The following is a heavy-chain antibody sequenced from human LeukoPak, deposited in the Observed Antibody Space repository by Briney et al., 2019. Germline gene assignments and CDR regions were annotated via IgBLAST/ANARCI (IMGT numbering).Heavy chain of an antibody. CDR2: ISGSGGST. D-gene: IGHD4-11*01. CDR3: ANAARQTTVKGDAFDI. V-gene: IGHV3-23*01. Sequence: GGSLRLSCAASGFTFSSYAMSWVRQAPGKGLEWVSAISGSGGSTYYADSVKGRFTISRDNSKNTLYLQMNSLRAEDTAVYYCANAARQTTVKGDAFDIWGQGTMVTVSS. CDR1: GFTFSSYA. J-gene: IGHJ3*02.